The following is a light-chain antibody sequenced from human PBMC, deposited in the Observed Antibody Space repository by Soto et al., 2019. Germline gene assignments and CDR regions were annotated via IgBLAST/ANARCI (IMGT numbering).Light chain of an antibody. CDR1: SSDVGGYNY. CDR2: EVT. CDR3: SSYAASNNFYFV. J-gene: IGLJ3*02. V-gene: IGLV2-8*01. Sequence: QSVLTQPPSASGSPAQSVTISCTGTSSDVGGYNYVSWYQQYPGRAPKLMIYEVTKRPSGVPDRFSGSKSGNTASLTVSGLQAEDEADYYCSSYAASNNFYFVFGGGTKVTV.